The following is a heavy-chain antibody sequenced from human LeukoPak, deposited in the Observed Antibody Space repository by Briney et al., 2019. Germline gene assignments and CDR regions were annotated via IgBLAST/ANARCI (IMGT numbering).Heavy chain of an antibody. D-gene: IGHD6-13*01. J-gene: IGHJ5*02. CDR3: ARRRHIAAAGTSHDWFDP. CDR2: IYTSGST. Sequence: SETLSLTCTVSGGSISSYYWSWIRQPPGKGLEWIGYIYTSGSTNYNPSLKSRVTISVDTSKNQFSLKLSSVTAADTAVYYCARRRHIAAAGTSHDWFDPWGQGTLVTVSS. CDR1: GGSISSYY. V-gene: IGHV4-4*09.